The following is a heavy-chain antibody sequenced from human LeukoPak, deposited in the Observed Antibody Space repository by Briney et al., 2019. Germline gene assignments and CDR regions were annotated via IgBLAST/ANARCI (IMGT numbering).Heavy chain of an antibody. CDR2: INWNGGST. Sequence: GGSLRLSCSASGFTFDDYGMTWVRHAPGKGLEWVSGINWNGGSTGYVDSVKGRFTISRDNAKNSLYLQMTSLRAEDTAVYYCTRDASGDTSSGPRMDVWGQGTTVTVS. CDR1: GFTFDDYG. V-gene: IGHV3-20*04. CDR3: TRDASGDTSSGPRMDV. J-gene: IGHJ6*02. D-gene: IGHD1-26*01.